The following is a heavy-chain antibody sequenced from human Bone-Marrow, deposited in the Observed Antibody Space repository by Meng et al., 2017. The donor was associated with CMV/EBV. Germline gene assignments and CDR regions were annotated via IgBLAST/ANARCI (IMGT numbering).Heavy chain of an antibody. CDR2: VYRSGST. CDR1: GGSISSSNW. J-gene: IGHJ5*02. V-gene: IGHV4-4*02. Sequence: SCAVSGGSISSSNWWSWVRQPPGKGLEWIGEVYRSGSTNYNPSLKSRVTISVDKSKNQFSLKLSSVTAADTAVYYCAVGVGATFLGPWGQGTLVTVSS. D-gene: IGHD1-26*01. CDR3: AVGVGATFLGP.